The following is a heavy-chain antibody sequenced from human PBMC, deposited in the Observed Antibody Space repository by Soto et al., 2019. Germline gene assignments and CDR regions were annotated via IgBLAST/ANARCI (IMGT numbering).Heavy chain of an antibody. CDR2: IKEDGSEE. D-gene: IGHD6-19*01. Sequence: EVQLVESGGDLVQPGGSLRLSCGASGFTFNRYWMTWVRQAPGTGLEWVANIKEDGSEESYVDSVRGRFTISRDNGKNALFLQMTSLRADDTALYYCTRYDTTAYARGWYVSFQHWGRGTLVTVSS. J-gene: IGHJ1*01. CDR3: TRYDTTAYARGWYVSFQH. CDR1: GFTFNRYW. V-gene: IGHV3-7*02.